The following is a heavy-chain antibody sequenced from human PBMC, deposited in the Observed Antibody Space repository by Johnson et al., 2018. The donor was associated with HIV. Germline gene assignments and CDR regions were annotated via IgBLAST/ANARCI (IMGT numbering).Heavy chain of an antibody. D-gene: IGHD2-2*01. CDR2: ISYDGSNK. CDR1: GFTFSSYA. V-gene: IGHV3-30-3*01. Sequence: QVQLVESGGGVVQPGRSLRLSCAASGFTFSSYAMHWVRQAPGKGLEWVAVISYDGSNKYYADSVKGRFTISRDNSKNTLYLQTNSLRVEDTAFYYCARGKGASVGLDAFDIWGQWTMVTVSS. J-gene: IGHJ3*02. CDR3: ARGKGASVGLDAFDI.